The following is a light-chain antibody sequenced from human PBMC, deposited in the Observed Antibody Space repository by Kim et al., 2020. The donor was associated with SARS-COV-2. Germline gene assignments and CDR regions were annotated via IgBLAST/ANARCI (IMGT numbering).Light chain of an antibody. Sequence: QSALTQPASVSGSPGQSITISCTGTSSDIGTYNLVSWYQQYPGKAPKLVIYEVSKRPSGISNRFSDSKSASTASLTISGLQAEDEGDYYCCSYAGSNIYVLFGGGTKVTVL. CDR1: SSDIGTYNL. V-gene: IGLV2-23*02. CDR2: EVS. J-gene: IGLJ2*01. CDR3: CSYAGSNIYVL.